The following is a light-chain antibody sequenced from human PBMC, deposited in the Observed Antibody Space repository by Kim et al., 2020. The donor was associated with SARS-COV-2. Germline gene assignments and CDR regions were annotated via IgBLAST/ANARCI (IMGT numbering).Light chain of an antibody. CDR1: GSDVVGYKY. CDR2: DVS. Sequence: QSITISSTGTGSDVVGYKYVSWYQQHPGKAPKLMIYDVSNRPSGVSNRFSGSKSGNTASLTISGLQAEDEADYYCSSYTRSSTNYVFGTGTKVTVL. V-gene: IGLV2-14*03. J-gene: IGLJ1*01. CDR3: SSYTRSSTNYV.